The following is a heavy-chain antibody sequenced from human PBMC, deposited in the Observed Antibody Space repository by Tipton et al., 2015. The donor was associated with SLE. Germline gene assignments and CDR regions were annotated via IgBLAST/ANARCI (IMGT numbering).Heavy chain of an antibody. V-gene: IGHV3-30*04. D-gene: IGHD3-10*01. J-gene: IGHJ4*02. CDR1: GFTFSSYA. Sequence: RSLRLSCAASGFTFSSYAMHWVRQAPGKGLEWVAVISYDGSNKYYADSVKGRFTISRDNSKNTLYLQMNSLRAEDTAVYYCGVGGWFRETQSLLPGFDYWGQGTLVTVSS. CDR2: ISYDGSNK. CDR3: GVGGWFRETQSLLPGFDY.